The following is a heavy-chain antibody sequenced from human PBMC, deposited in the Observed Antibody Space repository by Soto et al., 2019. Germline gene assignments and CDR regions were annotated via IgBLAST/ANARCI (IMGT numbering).Heavy chain of an antibody. J-gene: IGHJ4*01. CDR2: IYYSGST. CDR3: ARDMYRIVRRVITQYLDY. Sequence: TLSLTCTVSGGSISSGDYYWSWIRQPPGKGLEWIGYIYYSGSTYYNPSLKSRVTISVDTSKNQFSLKLSSVTAADTAVYYCARDMYRIVRRVITQYLDYWGQGTLVTVSS. D-gene: IGHD3-10*01. CDR1: GGSISSGDYY. V-gene: IGHV4-30-4*01.